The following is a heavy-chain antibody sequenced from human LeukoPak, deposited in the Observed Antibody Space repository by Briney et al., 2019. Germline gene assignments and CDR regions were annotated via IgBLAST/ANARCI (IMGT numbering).Heavy chain of an antibody. CDR2: IHQSGST. Sequence: SETQSLTCTVSGGSISSYYWNWIRQPPGKGPEWIGYIHQSGSTNNNPSLRSRVTMSVDTSRNQFSLDLISVTAADTAVYYCARWNDGNHHFDCWGQGTLVTVSA. D-gene: IGHD1-1*01. CDR3: ARWNDGNHHFDC. J-gene: IGHJ4*02. CDR1: GGSISSYY. V-gene: IGHV4-59*01.